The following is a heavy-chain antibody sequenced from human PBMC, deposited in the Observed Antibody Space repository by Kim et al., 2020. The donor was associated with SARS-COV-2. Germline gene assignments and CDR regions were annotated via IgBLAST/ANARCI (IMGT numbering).Heavy chain of an antibody. Sequence: SETLSLTCTVSGGSISSGSYYWSWIRQPAGKGLEWIGRIYTSGSTNYNPSLKSRVTISVDTSKNQFSLKLSSVTAADTAVYYCARTPIFGVVGGMDVWGQGTTVTVSS. D-gene: IGHD3-3*01. CDR2: IYTSGST. CDR3: ARTPIFGVVGGMDV. V-gene: IGHV4-61*02. J-gene: IGHJ6*02. CDR1: GGSISSGSYY.